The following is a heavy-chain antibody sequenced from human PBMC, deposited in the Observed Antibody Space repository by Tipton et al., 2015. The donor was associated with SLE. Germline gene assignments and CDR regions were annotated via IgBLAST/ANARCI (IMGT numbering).Heavy chain of an antibody. CDR1: GASLFGYY. V-gene: IGHV4-59*08. D-gene: IGHD1-26*01. CDR3: ARQRGGGSYYDF. J-gene: IGHJ4*02. Sequence: LRLSCAVSGASLFGYYWSWIRQPPGKGLEWIGYTYHSGSTDYNPSLKRRVTISVDTSRNQFSLKMTPVTVADTAVYYCARQRGGGSYYDFWGQGILVIVSS. CDR2: TYHSGST.